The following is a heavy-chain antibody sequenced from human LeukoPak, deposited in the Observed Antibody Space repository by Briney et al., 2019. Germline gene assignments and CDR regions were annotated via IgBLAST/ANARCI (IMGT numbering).Heavy chain of an antibody. V-gene: IGHV3-30-3*01. Sequence: GGSLRLSCAASGFPFSSYAMHWVRQAPGKGLEWVALISYDGNNKYYADSVKGRFTISRDNSKNTLFLQMNSLRAEDTAVYYCAVRPTAAGTVYFDYWGQGTLVTVSS. J-gene: IGHJ4*02. CDR1: GFPFSSYA. CDR3: AVRPTAAGTVYFDY. D-gene: IGHD6-13*01. CDR2: ISYDGNNK.